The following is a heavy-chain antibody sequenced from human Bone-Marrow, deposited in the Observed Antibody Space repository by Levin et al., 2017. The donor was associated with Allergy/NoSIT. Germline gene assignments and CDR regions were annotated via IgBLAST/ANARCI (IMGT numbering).Heavy chain of an antibody. CDR3: AKGAGWVAGAVALI. J-gene: IGHJ4*02. CDR1: GFXXNSYX. D-gene: IGHD6-19*01. CDR2: ISGSGSST. Sequence: RGESLKISCAASGFXXNSYXXSXXXXXXXKGLEWVSAISGSGSSTYYADSVKGRFTISSDNSKTTLYLQMNSLRAEDTAVYYWAKGAGWVAGAVALIWGQGTLVTVSS. V-gene: IGHV3-23*01.